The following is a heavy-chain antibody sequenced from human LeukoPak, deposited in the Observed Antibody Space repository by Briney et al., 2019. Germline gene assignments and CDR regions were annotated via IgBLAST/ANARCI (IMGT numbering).Heavy chain of an antibody. V-gene: IGHV1-8*02. CDR2: MNPNTKYT. J-gene: IGHJ6*03. CDR1: GYTFTSYE. CDR3: ARRVEGPPRGYSYYYYYMDV. Sequence: ASVKVSCKASGYTFTSYEINWVRQAPGQGLEWMGWMNPNTKYTGYAQKFQGRVPMTRNTSISTAYMELSRLRSEDTAVYYCARRVEGPPRGYSYYYYYMDVWGKGTTVTVSS. D-gene: IGHD5-18*01.